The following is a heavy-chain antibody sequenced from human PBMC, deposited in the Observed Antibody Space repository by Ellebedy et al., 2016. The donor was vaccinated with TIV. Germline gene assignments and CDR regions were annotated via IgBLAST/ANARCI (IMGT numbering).Heavy chain of an antibody. CDR3: ARVEPFYCSSTSCKNLGSDY. CDR2: VSHDGNK. Sequence: GESLKISXAASGFTFSSFGMHWVRQAPGKGLEWVALVSHDGNKYYAESVKGRFTISRDNAKNSLYLQMNSLRAEDTAVYYCARVEPFYCSSTSCKNLGSDYWGQGTLVTVSS. V-gene: IGHV3-30*03. J-gene: IGHJ4*02. D-gene: IGHD2-2*01. CDR1: GFTFSSFG.